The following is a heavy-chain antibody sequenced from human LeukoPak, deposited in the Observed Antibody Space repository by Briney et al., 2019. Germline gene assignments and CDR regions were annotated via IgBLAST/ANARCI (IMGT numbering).Heavy chain of an antibody. CDR2: ISGSGGST. J-gene: IGHJ4*02. CDR1: GSTFSSYA. V-gene: IGHV3-23*01. D-gene: IGHD3-22*01. CDR3: AKVVFAGYYDSSGYLDY. Sequence: PGGSLRLSCAASGSTFSSYAMSWVRQAPGKGLEWVSTISGSGGSTYYADSVKGRFTISRDNSKNTLYLQMNSLRAEDTAVYYCAKVVFAGYYDSSGYLDYWGQGTLVTVSS.